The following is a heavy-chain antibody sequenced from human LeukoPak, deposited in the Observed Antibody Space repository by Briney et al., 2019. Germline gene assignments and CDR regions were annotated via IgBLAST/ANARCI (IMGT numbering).Heavy chain of an antibody. D-gene: IGHD5-12*01. CDR2: ILNSGDTK. J-gene: IGHJ5*01. V-gene: IGHV3-23*01. CDR1: GFTFRSHA. CDR3: TKDGLRGYDFDF. Sequence: GGSLRLSCAASGFTFRSHAMSWVRQAPGKGLEWVSNILNSGDTKYYADSVKGRFIVSRDNSKNTLYLQMDRLRVDDTAVYYCTKDGLRGYDFDFWGPGTLVTVSA.